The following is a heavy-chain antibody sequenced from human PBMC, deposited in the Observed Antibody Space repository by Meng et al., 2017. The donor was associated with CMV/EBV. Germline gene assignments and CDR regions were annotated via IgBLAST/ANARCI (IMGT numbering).Heavy chain of an antibody. V-gene: IGHV4-34*01. CDR1: GGSFSGYY. Sequence: SCAVYGGSFSGYYWSWIRQPPGKGLEWIGEINHSGSTNYNPSLKSRVTISVDTSKNQFSLKLSSVTAADTAVYYRARVRVLPNRGTKLLYLNWFDPWGQGTLVTVSS. CDR2: INHSGST. D-gene: IGHD2-2*02. CDR3: ARVRVLPNRGTKLLYLNWFDP. J-gene: IGHJ5*02.